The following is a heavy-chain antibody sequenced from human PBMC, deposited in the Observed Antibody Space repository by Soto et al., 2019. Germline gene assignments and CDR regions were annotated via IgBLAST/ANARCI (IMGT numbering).Heavy chain of an antibody. CDR2: IYYSGST. D-gene: IGHD3-9*01. V-gene: IGHV4-59*01. Sequence: SETLSLTCTVSGGSISTYYWSWIRQPPGKGLEWIGYIYYSGSTNYNPSLKSRVTISVDTSKNQFSLKLGSVTAADTAVYYCARGNYDFLTGYYIEYFDYWGQGTLVTVSS. CDR3: ARGNYDFLTGYYIEYFDY. J-gene: IGHJ4*02. CDR1: GGSISTYY.